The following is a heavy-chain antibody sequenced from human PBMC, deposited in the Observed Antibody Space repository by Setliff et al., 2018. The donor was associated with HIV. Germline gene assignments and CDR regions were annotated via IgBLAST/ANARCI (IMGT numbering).Heavy chain of an antibody. CDR3: AKGTKITTALYLAY. V-gene: IGHV3-23*01. CDR2: ISGSSSIK. Sequence: GGSLRLSCAASGFTFCDYAMIWVRQAPGMGLEWVSTISGSSSIKEYADFVKGRFSISRDNSKDTVFLQMDSLRAEDTAIYYCAKGTKITTALYLAYWGQGTLVTVS. CDR1: GFTFCDYA. J-gene: IGHJ1*01. D-gene: IGHD6-13*01.